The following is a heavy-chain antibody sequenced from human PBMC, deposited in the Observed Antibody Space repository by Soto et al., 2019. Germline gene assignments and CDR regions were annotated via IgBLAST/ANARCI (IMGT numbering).Heavy chain of an antibody. V-gene: IGHV1-69*01. CDR3: AGWELHGGARGY. CDR2: IIPIFGTA. Sequence: QVQLVQSGAEVKKPGSSVKVSCKASGGTFSSYAISWVRQAPGQGLEWMGGIIPIFGTANYAQKFQGRVTFTADASTSTAYMELSRLGAEDTAVYYCAGWELHGGARGYWGQGTLVTVSS. CDR1: GGTFSSYA. J-gene: IGHJ4*02. D-gene: IGHD1-26*01.